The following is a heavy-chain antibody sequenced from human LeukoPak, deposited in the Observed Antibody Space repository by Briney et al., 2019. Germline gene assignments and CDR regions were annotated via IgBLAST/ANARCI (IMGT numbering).Heavy chain of an antibody. CDR2: INHSGST. J-gene: IGHJ4*02. D-gene: IGHD3-22*01. CDR3: ARGFQYYYDSSGYYYPFDY. V-gene: IGHV4-34*01. Sequence: SETLSLTCAVYGGSFSGYYWSWIRQPPGKGLEWIGEINHSGSTNYNPSLKSRVTISVDTSKNQFSLKLSSVTVADTAVYYCARGFQYYYDSSGYYYPFDYWGQGTLVTVSS. CDR1: GGSFSGYY.